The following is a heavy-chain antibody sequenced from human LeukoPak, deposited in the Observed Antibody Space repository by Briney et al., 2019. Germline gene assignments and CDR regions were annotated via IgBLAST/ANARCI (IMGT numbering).Heavy chain of an antibody. J-gene: IGHJ3*02. CDR2: MNPNSGNT. V-gene: IGHV1-8*03. D-gene: IGHD4-17*01. CDR3: ASRTTVTTYDAFDI. Sequence: ASVKVSCKASGYTFTSYDINWVRQAPGQGLEWMGWMNPNSGNTGYAQKFQGRVTITRSTSISTAYMELSSLRSEDTAVYYCASRTTVTTYDAFDIWGQGTMVTVSS. CDR1: GYTFTSYD.